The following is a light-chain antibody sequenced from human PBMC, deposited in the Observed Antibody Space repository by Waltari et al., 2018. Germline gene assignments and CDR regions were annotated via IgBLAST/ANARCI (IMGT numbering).Light chain of an antibody. CDR2: GAS. CDR1: HNINIY. V-gene: IGKV1-39*01. Sequence: DIQMTQSPSSLSASVGDTVTITCRASHNINIYLNWYQQKPGRAPKLLIHGASCLHTGVPSRFSGSGSRTDFTLTISSLQPEDFATYYCQQGYSTRFTFGPGTIVDMK. J-gene: IGKJ3*01. CDR3: QQGYSTRFT.